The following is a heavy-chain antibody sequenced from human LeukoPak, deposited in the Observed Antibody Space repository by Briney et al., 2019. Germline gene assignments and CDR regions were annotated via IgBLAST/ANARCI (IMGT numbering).Heavy chain of an antibody. D-gene: IGHD6-6*01. CDR1: GGSISGYY. CDR3: ARDYSSPSPFDY. Sequence: SETLSLTCTVFGGSISGYYWSWIRQPAGKRLEWIGRINTSGSTYYNPSLKSRVTMSVDTSKNQFSVKLSSVTAADTAVYYCARDYSSPSPFDYWGQGALVTVSS. V-gene: IGHV4-4*07. J-gene: IGHJ4*02. CDR2: INTSGST.